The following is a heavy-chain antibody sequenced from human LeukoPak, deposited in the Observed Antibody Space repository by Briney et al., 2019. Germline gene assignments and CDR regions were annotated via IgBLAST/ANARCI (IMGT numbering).Heavy chain of an antibody. CDR3: VKDRVHDSSSYYGYGY. J-gene: IGHJ4*02. Sequence: GGSLRLSCSASGFIFSSFGWHWVRQAPGKGLEYVSAISSNGGRTYYADSVKGRFTISRDNSKNTLYLQMGSLRAEDTAVYYCVKDRVHDSSSYYGYGYWGQGTLVTVSS. CDR2: ISSNGGRT. V-gene: IGHV3-64D*09. D-gene: IGHD3-22*01. CDR1: GFIFSSFG.